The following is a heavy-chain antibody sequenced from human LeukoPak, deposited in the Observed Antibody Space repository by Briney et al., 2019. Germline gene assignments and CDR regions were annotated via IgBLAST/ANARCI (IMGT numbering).Heavy chain of an antibody. CDR3: ASASGSYSNDALDI. CDR2: INHSGST. J-gene: IGHJ3*02. CDR1: GGSFSGYY. V-gene: IGHV4-34*01. Sequence: SETLSLTCAVYGGSFSGYYWSWIRQPPGKGLEWIGEINHSGSTNYNPSLKSRVTISVDTSKNQFSLKLSSVTAADTAVYYCASASGSYSNDALDIWGQGTMVTVSS. D-gene: IGHD1-26*01.